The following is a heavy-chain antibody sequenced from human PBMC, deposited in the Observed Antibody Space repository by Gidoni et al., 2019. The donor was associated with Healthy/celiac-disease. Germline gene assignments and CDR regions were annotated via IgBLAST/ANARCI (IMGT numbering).Heavy chain of an antibody. V-gene: IGHV3-23*01. CDR2: ISGSGGST. CDR1: GFPFSRYA. CDR3: ASSLEVTYRYSGYGDAFDI. D-gene: IGHD5-12*01. J-gene: IGHJ3*02. Sequence: EVQLLESGGGLVQPGGSLRLSCAASGFPFSRYAMSWVRQAPGKGLEWVSAISGSGGSTYYADSVKGRFTISRDNSKNTLYLQMNSLRAEDTAVYYCASSLEVTYRYSGYGDAFDIWGQGTMVTVSS.